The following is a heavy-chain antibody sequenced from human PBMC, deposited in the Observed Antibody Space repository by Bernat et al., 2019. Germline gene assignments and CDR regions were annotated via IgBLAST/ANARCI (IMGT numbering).Heavy chain of an antibody. CDR1: GFTFSSYD. Sequence: EVQLVESGGGLVQPGGSLRLSCAASGFTFSSYDMHWVRQATGKGLEWVSAIGTAGDTYYPGSVKGRFTISRENAKNSLYLQMNSLRAGDTAVYYCARGVWTTVTTGPRYDMDVWGQGTTVTVSS. D-gene: IGHD4-11*01. CDR2: IGTAGDT. V-gene: IGHV3-13*01. J-gene: IGHJ6*02. CDR3: ARGVWTTVTTGPRYDMDV.